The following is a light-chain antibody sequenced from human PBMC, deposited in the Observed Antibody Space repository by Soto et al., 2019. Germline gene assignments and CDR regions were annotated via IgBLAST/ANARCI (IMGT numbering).Light chain of an antibody. J-gene: IGKJ2*01. CDR1: QGVSRK. CDR2: GAY. CDR3: QQSGSF. Sequence: DIVMAQSPATLSVAPGERVTFTCRASQGVSRKLAWYQHKPGQPPRLLIYGAYSRATGIPDRFSGSGSVTDFTLTISRLEPEDFAVYYCQQSGSFFGQGTKVDIK. V-gene: IGKV3-20*01.